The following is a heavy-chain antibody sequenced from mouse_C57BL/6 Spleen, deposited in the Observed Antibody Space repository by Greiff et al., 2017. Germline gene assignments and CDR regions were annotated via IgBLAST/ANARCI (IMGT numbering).Heavy chain of an antibody. CDR3: ARLDDYRGWFAY. V-gene: IGHV1-61*01. CDR1: GYTFTSYW. J-gene: IGHJ3*01. Sequence: QVQLQQPGAELVRPGSSVKLSCKASGYTFTSYWMDWVKQRPGQGLEWIGNIYPSDSETHYNQKFKDKATLTVDKSSSTAYMQLSSLTSEDSAVYYCARLDDYRGWFAYWGQGTLVTVSA. CDR2: IYPSDSET. D-gene: IGHD2-4*01.